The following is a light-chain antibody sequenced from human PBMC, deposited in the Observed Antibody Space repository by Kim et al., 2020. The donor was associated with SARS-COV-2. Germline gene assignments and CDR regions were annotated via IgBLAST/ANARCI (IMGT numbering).Light chain of an antibody. Sequence: QPVLTQSPSASASLGASVKLTCTLSSGHSSYAIAWHQQQPEKGPRYLMKLNSDGSHSKGDGIPDRFSGSSSGAERYLTISRLQSEDEADYYCQTWGTGVFGGGTQLTVL. CDR1: SGHSSYA. CDR2: LNSDGSH. CDR3: QTWGTGV. V-gene: IGLV4-69*01. J-gene: IGLJ3*02.